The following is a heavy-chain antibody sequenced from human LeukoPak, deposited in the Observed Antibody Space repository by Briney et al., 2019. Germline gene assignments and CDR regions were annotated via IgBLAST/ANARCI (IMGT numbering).Heavy chain of an antibody. Sequence: VASVKVSCKASGYTFTGYYMHWVRQAPGQGLEWMGWINTNTGNPTYAQGFTGRFVFSLDTSVSTAYLQISSLKAEDTAVYYCARERSSGWSFPWGQGTLVTVSS. CDR2: INTNTGNP. CDR1: GYTFTGYY. J-gene: IGHJ5*02. CDR3: ARERSSGWSFP. V-gene: IGHV7-4-1*02. D-gene: IGHD6-19*01.